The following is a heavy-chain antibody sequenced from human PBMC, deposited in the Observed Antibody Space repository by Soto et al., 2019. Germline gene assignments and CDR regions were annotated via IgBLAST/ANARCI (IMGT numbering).Heavy chain of an antibody. V-gene: IGHV6-1*01. CDR1: GDSVSSNSAA. J-gene: IGHJ6*02. D-gene: IGHD1-26*01. CDR3: ARVPYCYYYYGMDV. Sequence: SQTLSLTCAISGDSVSSNSAAWNWIRQSPSRGLEWLGGTYYRSKWYNDYAVSVKSRITINPDTSKNQFSLQLNSLTPEDTAVYYCARVPYCYYYYGMDVWGQGTTVTVSS. CDR2: TYYRSKWYN.